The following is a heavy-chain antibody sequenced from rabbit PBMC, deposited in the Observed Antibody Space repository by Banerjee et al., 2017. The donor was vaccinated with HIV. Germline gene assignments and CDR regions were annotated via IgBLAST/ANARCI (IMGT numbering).Heavy chain of an antibody. CDR3: ARGGL. CDR2: IDNGDGST. CDR1: GFTISSSYW. Sequence: EQLEESGGDLVKPEGSLTLTCTASGFTISSSYWIYWVRQAPGKRPEWIACIDNGDGSTYYANWVNGRFTISRSTSLNTVTLQMTSLTAADTATYFCARGGLWGPGTLVTVS. V-gene: IGHV1S47*01. J-gene: IGHJ6*01.